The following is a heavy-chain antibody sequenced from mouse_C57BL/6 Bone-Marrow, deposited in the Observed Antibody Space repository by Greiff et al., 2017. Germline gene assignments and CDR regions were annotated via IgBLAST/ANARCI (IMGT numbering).Heavy chain of an antibody. V-gene: IGHV1-52*01. Sequence: QVQLQQPRAELVRPGSSVKLSCKASGYTFTSYWMHWVKQRPIQGLEWIGNIDPSDSETHYNQKFKDKATLTVDKSSSTAYMQLSSLTSEDSAVYYCASEGYYGSSWFAYWGQGTLVTVSA. D-gene: IGHD1-1*01. J-gene: IGHJ3*01. CDR2: IDPSDSET. CDR1: GYTFTSYW. CDR3: ASEGYYGSSWFAY.